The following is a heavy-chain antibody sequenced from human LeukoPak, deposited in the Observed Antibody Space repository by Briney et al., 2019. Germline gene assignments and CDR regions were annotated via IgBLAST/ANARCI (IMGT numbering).Heavy chain of an antibody. Sequence: SETLSLTCTVSGGSISSYYWSWIRQPAGKGLEWIGRIYTSGSTNYNPSLKSRVTMSVDTSKNQFSLKLSSVTAADTAVYYCARVSREIWYFDYWGQETLVTVSS. J-gene: IGHJ4*02. CDR2: IYTSGST. CDR1: GGSISSYY. V-gene: IGHV4-4*07. CDR3: ARVSREIWYFDY. D-gene: IGHD2-15*01.